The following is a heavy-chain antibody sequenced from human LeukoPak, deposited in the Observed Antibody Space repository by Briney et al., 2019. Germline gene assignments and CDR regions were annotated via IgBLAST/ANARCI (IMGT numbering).Heavy chain of an antibody. J-gene: IGHJ5*02. Sequence: ETLSLTCTVSGYSISSGYYWGWIRQPPGKGLEWVSALSGSGGSTYSADSVKGRFTISRDNSKNTLYLQMNSLRAEDTAVYYCARDLREQWLDNWFDPWGQGTLVTVSS. CDR1: GYSISSGYY. V-gene: IGHV3-23*01. CDR3: ARDLREQWLDNWFDP. D-gene: IGHD6-19*01. CDR2: LSGSGGST.